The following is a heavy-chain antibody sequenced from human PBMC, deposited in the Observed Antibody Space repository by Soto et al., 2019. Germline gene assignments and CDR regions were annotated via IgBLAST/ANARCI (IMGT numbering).Heavy chain of an antibody. CDR1: GGTVSSYA. CDR2: IIPIFGTA. V-gene: IGHV1-69*06. J-gene: IGHJ4*02. Sequence: SVKVSCKASGGTVSSYAISGVRQAPGQGLEWMGGIIPIFGTANYAQKFQGRVTITADKSTSTAYMELSSLRSEDTAVYYCARVRILTGYYPPFDYWGQGTPVTVSS. CDR3: ARVRILTGYYPPFDY. D-gene: IGHD3-9*01.